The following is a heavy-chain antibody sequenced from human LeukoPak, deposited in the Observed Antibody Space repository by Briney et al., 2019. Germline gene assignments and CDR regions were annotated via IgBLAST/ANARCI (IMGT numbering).Heavy chain of an antibody. CDR1: AGSFSGYY. J-gene: IGHJ5*02. Sequence: SETLSLTCAVYAGSFSGYYWSWIPHPPGKELKGSSEINHSGSTNYNPSLKSRVTISVDTSKNQFSLKLSSVTAADTAVYYCARVGPVVVPAAPSSDWFDPWGQGPLVPVSS. CDR3: ARVGPVVVPAAPSSDWFDP. CDR2: INHSGST. D-gene: IGHD2-2*01. V-gene: IGHV4-34*01.